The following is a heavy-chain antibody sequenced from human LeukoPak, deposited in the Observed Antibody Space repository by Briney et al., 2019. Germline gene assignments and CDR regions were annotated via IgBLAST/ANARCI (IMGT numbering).Heavy chain of an antibody. J-gene: IGHJ4*02. D-gene: IGHD3-22*01. CDR2: INHSGST. Sequence: GXSXXXYYWSWIRQPPGKGLEWIGEINHSGSTNYNPSLKSRVTISVDTSKNQFSLKLSSVTAADTAVYYCARGSLHYYYDSSGYFDYWGQGTLVTVSS. CDR3: ARGSLHYYYDSSGYFDY. CDR1: GXSXXXYY. V-gene: IGHV4-34*01.